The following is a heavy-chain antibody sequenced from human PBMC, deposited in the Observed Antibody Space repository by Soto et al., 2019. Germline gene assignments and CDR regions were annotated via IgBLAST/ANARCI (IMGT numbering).Heavy chain of an antibody. D-gene: IGHD3-10*01. J-gene: IGHJ4*02. CDR3: ARASMVRGDHFDY. Sequence: SETLSLTCTVSGCSISSYYWSWIRQPPGKGLEWIGYIYYSGSTNYNPSLKSRVTISVDTSKNQFSLKLSSVTAADTAVYYCARASMVRGDHFDYWGQGTLVTVSS. CDR1: GCSISSYY. CDR2: IYYSGST. V-gene: IGHV4-59*01.